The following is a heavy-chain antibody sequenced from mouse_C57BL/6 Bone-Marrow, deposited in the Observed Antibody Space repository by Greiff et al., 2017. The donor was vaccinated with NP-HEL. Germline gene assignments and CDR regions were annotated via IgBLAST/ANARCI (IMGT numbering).Heavy chain of an antibody. CDR3: ARASGLYYAMDY. CDR2: ISDGGSYT. J-gene: IGHJ4*01. Sequence: EVQVVESGGGLVKPGGSLKLSCAATGFTLSSYAMSWVRQTPEKRLEWVATISDGGSYTYYPDNVKGRLTISRDTAKNNLYLQMSHLKSEDTAMDYCARASGLYYAMDYWGQGTSVTVSS. V-gene: IGHV5-4*01. CDR1: GFTLSSYA. D-gene: IGHD3-1*01.